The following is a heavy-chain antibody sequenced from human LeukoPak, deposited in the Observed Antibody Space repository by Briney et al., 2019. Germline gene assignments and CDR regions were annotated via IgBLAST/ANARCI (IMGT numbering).Heavy chain of an antibody. V-gene: IGHV4-59*01. Sequence: SETLSLTCTVSGGSISSYQWSWIRQPPGKGLEWIGYIYYSGSTNYNPSLKSRVTISVDTSKNQFSLKLSSVTAADTAVYYCARGGLYYGSGSYYNVLDYWGQGTLVTVSS. CDR1: GGSISSYQ. CDR2: IYYSGST. J-gene: IGHJ4*02. CDR3: ARGGLYYGSGSYYNVLDY. D-gene: IGHD3-10*01.